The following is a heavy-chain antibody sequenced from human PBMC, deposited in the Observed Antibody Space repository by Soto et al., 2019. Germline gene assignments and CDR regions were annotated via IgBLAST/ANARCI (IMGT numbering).Heavy chain of an antibody. CDR1: GGSISSYY. Sequence: PSETLSLTCTVSGGSISSYYWSWIRQPPGKGLEWIGYIYYSGSTDYNPSLKSRVTISVDTSKNQFSLKLSSVTAADTAVYYCARSNYGDYVAEGLDYGMDVRGQGTTVTVSS. J-gene: IGHJ6*02. V-gene: IGHV4-59*01. D-gene: IGHD4-17*01. CDR3: ARSNYGDYVAEGLDYGMDV. CDR2: IYYSGST.